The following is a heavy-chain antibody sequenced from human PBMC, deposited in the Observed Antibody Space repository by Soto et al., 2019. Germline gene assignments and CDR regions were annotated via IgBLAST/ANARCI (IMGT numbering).Heavy chain of an antibody. Sequence: WVRQMPGKGLEWMGILYPSDPQITYSPSFQGQVTISSDKSTSTAYLQWNSLKASDTAMYYCARGSCINGLCYGYSVVYWGQGTLVTVSS. D-gene: IGHD2-8*01. CDR2: LYPSDPQI. CDR3: ARGSCINGLCYGYSVVY. V-gene: IGHV5-51*01. J-gene: IGHJ4*02.